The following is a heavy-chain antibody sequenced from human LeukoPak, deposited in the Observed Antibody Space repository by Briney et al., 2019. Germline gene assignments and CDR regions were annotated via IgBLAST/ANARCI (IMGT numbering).Heavy chain of an antibody. Sequence: SETLSLTCTVSGGSISSYYWNWIRQPPGKRLEWIGYIYYSGSTNYNPSLKSRVTISVDTSKNQFSLKLSSVTAADTAVYYCARDDRFLIGYYEEGYFDHWGQGTLVTVSS. CDR2: IYYSGST. CDR3: ARDDRFLIGYYEEGYFDH. CDR1: GGSISSYY. V-gene: IGHV4-59*01. D-gene: IGHD3-9*01. J-gene: IGHJ4*02.